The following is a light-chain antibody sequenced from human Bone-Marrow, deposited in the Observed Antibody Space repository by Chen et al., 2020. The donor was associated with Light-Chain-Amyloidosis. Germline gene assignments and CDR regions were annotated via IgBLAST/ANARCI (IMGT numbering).Light chain of an antibody. CDR2: RDT. CDR1: DLPTKY. CDR3: QSADSSGTYEVI. Sequence: SSELTQPPSVSLSPGQTARLTCSGDDLPTKYAYWYQQKPGQAPVLGIHRDTERPSGSSERFSGSSAGTTATVTISGVQAEDEADYHCQSADSSGTYEVIFGGGTKLTVL. V-gene: IGLV3-25*03. J-gene: IGLJ2*01.